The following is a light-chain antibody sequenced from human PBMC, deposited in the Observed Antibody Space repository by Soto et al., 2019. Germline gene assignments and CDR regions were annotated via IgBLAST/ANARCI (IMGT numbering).Light chain of an antibody. V-gene: IGKV3-15*01. CDR1: QGIGDT. CDR2: DTS. Sequence: EVVMTQFPATLSVSQGEGATLSCRASQGIGDTLACQQHNPSNTPRLLMDDTSTRATGVSAMFSGSVSGTEFTLTINSLHSEDFAVYYCQRYNNWPLTLGEGTQVDIK. J-gene: IGKJ4*01. CDR3: QRYNNWPLT.